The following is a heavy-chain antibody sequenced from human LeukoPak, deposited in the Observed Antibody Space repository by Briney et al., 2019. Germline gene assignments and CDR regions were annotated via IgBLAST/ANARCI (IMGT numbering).Heavy chain of an antibody. CDR3: AKVPGYS. Sequence: GGSLRLSCAASGFDVGRNYMTWVRQAPGKGLEWVSFIYSGGATYYSDSVRGRFTISRDSSKNTLYLQMNSLRVEDTAVYYCAKVPGYSWGQGTLVTVSS. CDR1: GFDVGRNY. D-gene: IGHD6-13*01. CDR2: IYSGGAT. V-gene: IGHV3-53*01. J-gene: IGHJ4*02.